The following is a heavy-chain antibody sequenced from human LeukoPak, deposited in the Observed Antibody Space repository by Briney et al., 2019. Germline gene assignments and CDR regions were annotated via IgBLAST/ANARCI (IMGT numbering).Heavy chain of an antibody. D-gene: IGHD1-26*01. CDR3: AALGDSIY. CDR1: GFAFSSYD. CDR2: IGHAGDT. J-gene: IGHJ4*02. Sequence: PGGSLRLSCAASGFAFSSYDMHWVRQVSGKGLEWVSAIGHAGDTYYADPVKGRFTISREDAKNYFFLQMNGLRAGDTAVYFCAALGDSIYWGQGTLVTVSS. V-gene: IGHV3-13*01.